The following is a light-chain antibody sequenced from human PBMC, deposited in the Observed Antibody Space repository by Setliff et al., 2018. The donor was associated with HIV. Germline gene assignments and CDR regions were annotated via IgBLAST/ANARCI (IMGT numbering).Light chain of an antibody. CDR2: DVS. V-gene: IGLV2-11*01. J-gene: IGLJ2*01. Sequence: QSALTQPRSVSGSPGRSVTISCTGTSSDVGGYNYVSWYQQHPGKAPKLMIYDVSKRPSGVPDRFSGSKSDNTASLTISGLQAEDEADYYCCSYAGSYTFVFGGGTKVTVL. CDR3: CSYAGSYTFV. CDR1: SSDVGGYNY.